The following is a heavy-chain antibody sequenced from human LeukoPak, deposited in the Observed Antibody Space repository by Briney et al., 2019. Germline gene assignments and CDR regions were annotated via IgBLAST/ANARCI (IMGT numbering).Heavy chain of an antibody. V-gene: IGHV4-59*12. CDR2: IYYSGST. CDR3: ARDRVRGVIPFDP. Sequence: SETLSLTCTVSGGSISSYYWSWIRQPPGKGLEWIGYIYYSGSTNYNPSLKSRVTISVDTSKNQFSLKLSSVTAADTAVYYCARDRVRGVIPFDPWGQGTLVTVSS. CDR1: GGSISSYY. J-gene: IGHJ5*02. D-gene: IGHD3-10*01.